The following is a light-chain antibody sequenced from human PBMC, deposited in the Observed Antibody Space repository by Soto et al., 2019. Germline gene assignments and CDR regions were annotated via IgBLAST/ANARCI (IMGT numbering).Light chain of an antibody. J-gene: IGKJ1*01. CDR3: LQYFYWPTGT. Sequence: VMTQSPATLSVSPGERATLSCRAGQNIGSRLAWYLHRPGQPPRLIMYDISTRATGVPGRFTGIGSGTAFTLTIRSLYTKFFALGYWLQYFYWPTGTFAQTTELGIK. CDR1: QNIGSR. V-gene: IGKV3-15*01. CDR2: DIS.